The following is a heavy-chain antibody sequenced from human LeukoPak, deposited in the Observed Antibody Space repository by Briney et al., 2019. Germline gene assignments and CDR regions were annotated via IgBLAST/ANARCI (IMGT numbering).Heavy chain of an antibody. CDR3: AKDRYYYGSGSYYTPFYYYGMDV. J-gene: IGHJ6*02. D-gene: IGHD3-10*01. CDR1: GLTFSSYA. CDR2: ISGSSGHT. Sequence: PGGSLRLSCAASGLTFSSYAMSWVRQAPGKGLEWVSAISGSSGHTYYADSVKGRFTISRDNSKNTLYLQMNSLRAEDTAVYYCAKDRYYYGSGSYYTPFYYYGMDVWGQGTTVTVSS. V-gene: IGHV3-23*01.